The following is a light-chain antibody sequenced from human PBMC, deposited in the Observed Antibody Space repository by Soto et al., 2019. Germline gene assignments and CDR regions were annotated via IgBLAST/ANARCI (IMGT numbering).Light chain of an antibody. CDR2: GAS. V-gene: IGKV3-20*01. CDR1: QSISSSF. J-gene: IGKJ2*01. Sequence: EIVLTQFPGTLSLSPGERATLSCRASQSISSSFLAWFQQKPGQAPRLLIYGASRRATGIPDRFSGRGSGTDFTLTISRLEPEDFAVYYCQHYGTSPTFGQWAKVEIK. CDR3: QHYGTSPT.